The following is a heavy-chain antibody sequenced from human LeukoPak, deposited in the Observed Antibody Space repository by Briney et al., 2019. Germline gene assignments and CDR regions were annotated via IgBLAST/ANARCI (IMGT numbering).Heavy chain of an antibody. CDR3: ARGRRITMIVVVIAEDAFDI. V-gene: IGHV1-69*04. CDR1: GGTFTIYA. Sequence: SVKVSCKASGGTFTIYAISWVRPAPGQGLEWMGRIIPILGIANYAQKFQGRVTITADKSTSTAYMELSSLRSEDTAVYYCARGRRITMIVVVIAEDAFDIWGQGTMVTVSS. D-gene: IGHD3-22*01. CDR2: IIPILGIA. J-gene: IGHJ3*02.